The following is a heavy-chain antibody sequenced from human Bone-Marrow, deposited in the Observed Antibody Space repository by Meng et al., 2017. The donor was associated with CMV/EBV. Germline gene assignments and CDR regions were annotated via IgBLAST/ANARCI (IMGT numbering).Heavy chain of an antibody. CDR1: GFTFSSYA. CDR3: AKGALAAAGLIDY. J-gene: IGHJ4*02. D-gene: IGHD6-13*01. V-gene: IGHV3-23*01. CDR2: ISGSGGST. Sequence: GESLKISCAASGFTFSSYAMSWVRQAPGKGLEWVSAISGSGGSTYYADSVKGRFTISRDNSKNTLYLQMNSLRAEDTAVYYCAKGALAAAGLIDYWGPGNLVTGAS.